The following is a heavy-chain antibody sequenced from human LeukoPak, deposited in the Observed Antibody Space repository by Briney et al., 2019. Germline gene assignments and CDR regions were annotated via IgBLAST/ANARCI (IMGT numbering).Heavy chain of an antibody. D-gene: IGHD6-13*01. CDR1: GYTFTDYY. CDR3: ARGVGEAVNWFDP. Sequence: ASVKVSRKASGYTFTDYYMHWVRQPPGQGLEWMGWINPNSGSKNYAQKFQGRVATTRDTSISKAYMGLSRLTADDTAVYYCARGVGEAVNWFDPWGQGTLVTVSS. J-gene: IGHJ5*02. CDR2: INPNSGSK. V-gene: IGHV1-2*02.